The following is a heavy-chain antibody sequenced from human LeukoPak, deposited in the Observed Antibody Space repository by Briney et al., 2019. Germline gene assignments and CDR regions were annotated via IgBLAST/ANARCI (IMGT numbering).Heavy chain of an antibody. V-gene: IGHV3-21*01. Sequence: GGSLRLSCAASGFTFRIYSLNWVRQAPGKGLEWVSSISSGSGHIFYRDSVKGRFTISRDNAKNSLYLQMNSLRAEDTAVYYCARDKSGYDYNFDYWGQGTLVTVSS. CDR2: ISSGSGHI. D-gene: IGHD5-12*01. J-gene: IGHJ4*02. CDR3: ARDKSGYDYNFDY. CDR1: GFTFRIYS.